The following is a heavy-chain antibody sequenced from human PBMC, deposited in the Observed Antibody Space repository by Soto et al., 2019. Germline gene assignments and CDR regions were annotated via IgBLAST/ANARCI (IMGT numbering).Heavy chain of an antibody. Sequence: QVQLVQSGAEVKKPGSSVKVSCKASGGTFSSYTISWVXXXPGQGLEWMGRIIPILGIANYAQKFQGRVTITADKSTSTAYMELSSLRSEDTAVYYCARVKITMVRGVIVRHDAFDIWGQGTMVTVSS. CDR1: GGTFSSYT. J-gene: IGHJ3*02. V-gene: IGHV1-69*02. CDR3: ARVKITMVRGVIVRHDAFDI. CDR2: IIPILGIA. D-gene: IGHD3-10*01.